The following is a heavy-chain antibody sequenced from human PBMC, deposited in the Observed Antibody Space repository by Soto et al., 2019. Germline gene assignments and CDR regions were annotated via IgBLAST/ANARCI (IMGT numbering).Heavy chain of an antibody. V-gene: IGHV3-53*04. CDR1: GFTVSSNY. CDR2: IYSGGST. Sequence: EVQLVESGGGLVQPGGSLRLSCAASGFTVSSNYMSWVRQAPGKGLEWVSVIYSGGSTYYADSVKGRFTISRHNSKNTLYLQMNSLRAEDTAVYYCARSPYLYDILTGYGSYLDVWGKGTTVTVSS. D-gene: IGHD3-9*01. J-gene: IGHJ6*03. CDR3: ARSPYLYDILTGYGSYLDV.